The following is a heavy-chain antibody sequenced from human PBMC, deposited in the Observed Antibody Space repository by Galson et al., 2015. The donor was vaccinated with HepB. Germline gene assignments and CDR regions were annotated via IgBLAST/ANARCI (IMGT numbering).Heavy chain of an antibody. J-gene: IGHJ4*02. Sequence: SLRLSCAASGFTVSRSYMAWVRQAPGKGLAWVSVISTGTDLYYADSVRGRFAIARDNSKNSLYLQLNSLRADDTAVYYCARIFTSSWYFDHWGQGTLVTVSS. CDR2: ISTGTDL. CDR1: GFTVSRSY. V-gene: IGHV3-53*01. CDR3: ARIFTSSWYFDH. D-gene: IGHD6-13*01.